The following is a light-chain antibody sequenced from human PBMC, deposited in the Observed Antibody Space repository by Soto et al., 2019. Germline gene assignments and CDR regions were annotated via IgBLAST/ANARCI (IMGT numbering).Light chain of an antibody. Sequence: AIQVTQARSSLSASVGVRVTITCGASQGIRDELGWYQQKAGKAPNPLNSAASRLQRGVPSRLSGRGSGTDFTLSISSLQPEDFATYYCLQDYDYPRTFGQGTKVDIK. CDR3: LQDYDYPRT. V-gene: IGKV1-6*01. CDR1: QGIRDE. CDR2: AAS. J-gene: IGKJ1*01.